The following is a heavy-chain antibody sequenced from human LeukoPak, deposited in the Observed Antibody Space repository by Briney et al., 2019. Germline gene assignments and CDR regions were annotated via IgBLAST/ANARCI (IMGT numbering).Heavy chain of an antibody. V-gene: IGHV1-2*02. J-gene: IGHJ2*01. CDR3: AIQPWGSGNNWYFDL. CDR2: ISPNSGGT. Sequence: GASVKVSCKASGYTFTAYYIHWVRQAPGQGLEWMGWISPNSGGTDYAQKFQGRVTMTRDTSNSTTYVELSSLTSDDTAVYYCAIQPWGSGNNWYFDLWGRGTLVTVSS. CDR1: GYTFTAYY. D-gene: IGHD7-27*01.